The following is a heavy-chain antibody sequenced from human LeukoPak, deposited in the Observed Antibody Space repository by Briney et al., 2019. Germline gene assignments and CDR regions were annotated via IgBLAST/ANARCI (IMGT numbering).Heavy chain of an antibody. CDR1: GFTFSGSA. V-gene: IGHV3-73*01. CDR2: IRSKANSYAT. J-gene: IGHJ6*03. Sequence: PGGSLRLSCAASGFTFSGSAMHWVRQASGKGLEWVGRIRSKANSYATAYAASVKGRFTISRDDSKNTAYLQMNSLKTEDMAVYYCTREYDFWSGYRYYYYYYYMDVWGKGTTVTVSS. CDR3: TREYDFWSGYRYYYYYYYMDV. D-gene: IGHD3-3*01.